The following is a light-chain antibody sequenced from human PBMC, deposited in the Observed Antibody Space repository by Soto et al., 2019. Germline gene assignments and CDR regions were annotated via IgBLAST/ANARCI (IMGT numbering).Light chain of an antibody. CDR3: TSYAGGNNV. CDR2: EVN. Sequence: QSVLTQPPSASGSPGQSVTISCTGTSSDVGGYNYVSWYQQYPGKVPKLMIYEVNKRPSGVPDRFSGSKSGNTASLTVSGLQAEDEADSYCTSYAGGNNVFGTGTKLTVL. J-gene: IGLJ1*01. V-gene: IGLV2-8*01. CDR1: SSDVGGYNY.